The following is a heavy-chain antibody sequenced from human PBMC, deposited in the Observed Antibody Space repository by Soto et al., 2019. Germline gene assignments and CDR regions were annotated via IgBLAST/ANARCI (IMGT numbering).Heavy chain of an antibody. J-gene: IGHJ4*02. CDR2: IYYSGST. CDR1: GGSISSGGYY. V-gene: IGHV4-31*03. Sequence: QVQLQESGPGLVKPSQTLSLTCTVSGGSISSGGYYWSWIRQHPGKGLEWIGYIYYSGSTYYNPSLKCRLTTSGDTSKTKFSLKLTSVPAAATAVYYCARTPGYWGQGTLVTVSS. CDR3: ARTPGY.